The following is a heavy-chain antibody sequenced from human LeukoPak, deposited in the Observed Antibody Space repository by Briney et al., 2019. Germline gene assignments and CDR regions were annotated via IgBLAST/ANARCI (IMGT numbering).Heavy chain of an antibody. CDR2: IFYLGST. CDR3: ARKYPDHWFDP. Sequence: PSETLSLTCTVSGGSISSGNYYWSWIRQPPGKGLEWIGYIFYLGSTYYNPSLKSRVSISVNTFKNQFSLKLTAVTAADTAVYYCARKYPDHWFDPWGQGTLVTVSS. J-gene: IGHJ5*02. D-gene: IGHD6-6*01. CDR1: GGSISSGNYY. V-gene: IGHV4-30-4*01.